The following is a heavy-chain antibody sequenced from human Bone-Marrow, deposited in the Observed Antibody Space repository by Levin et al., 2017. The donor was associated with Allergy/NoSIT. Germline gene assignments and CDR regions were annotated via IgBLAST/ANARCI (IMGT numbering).Heavy chain of an antibody. V-gene: IGHV3-30*13. D-gene: IGHD6-13*01. CDR3: TAAGGGGVDV. CDR2: ISYEGSNN. J-gene: IGHJ3*01. CDR1: GFTFSNYG. Sequence: GESLKISCAASGFTFSNYGMHWVRPAPGKGLEWVGVISYEGSNNNYADSVKGRFTIYRDNSKNRLDLQMNSLSAEDTALYDCTAAGGGGVDVWRQGTMVTVSS.